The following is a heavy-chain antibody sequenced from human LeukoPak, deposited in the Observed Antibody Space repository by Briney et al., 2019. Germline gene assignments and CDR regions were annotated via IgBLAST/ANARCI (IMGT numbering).Heavy chain of an antibody. CDR1: GGSISSGGYY. Sequence: SETLSLTCTVSGGSISSGGYYRSWVRQHPGKGLEWIGYIYYSGSTYYNPSLKSRVTISVDTSKNQFSLKLSSVTAADTAVYYCARDRISSYDLGYFDLWGRGTLVTVSS. V-gene: IGHV4-31*03. CDR3: ARDRISSYDLGYFDL. J-gene: IGHJ2*01. D-gene: IGHD6-13*01. CDR2: IYYSGST.